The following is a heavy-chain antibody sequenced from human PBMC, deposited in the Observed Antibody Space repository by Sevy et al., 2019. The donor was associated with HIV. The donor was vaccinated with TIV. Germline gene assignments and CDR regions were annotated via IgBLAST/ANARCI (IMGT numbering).Heavy chain of an antibody. D-gene: IGHD6-6*01. V-gene: IGHV3-7*01. Sequence: GGSPRLSCAASGFTFSRFWMSWVRQAPGKGLEWVANIKQDGSEKQYVDSVKGRFTIARDNAENSLYLQMSSLRAGDTAVYYCARARGTVADGPSYYNGMGVWGQGTTVTVSS. CDR1: GFTFSRFW. CDR3: ARARGTVADGPSYYNGMGV. J-gene: IGHJ6*02. CDR2: IKQDGSEK.